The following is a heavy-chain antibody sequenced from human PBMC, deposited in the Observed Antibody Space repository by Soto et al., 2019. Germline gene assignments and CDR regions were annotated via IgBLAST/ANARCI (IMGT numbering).Heavy chain of an antibody. CDR1: GFTFSTYD. Sequence: GGSLRLSCAASGFTFSTYDMNWVRQAPGQGLEWVSSISSSSGHIYYADSVKGRFTISRDNAKNSLYLQMNSLRAEDTAVYYCARDSSSPYYYYGMDVWGQGTTVTVSS. J-gene: IGHJ6*02. CDR2: ISSSSGHI. V-gene: IGHV3-21*01. CDR3: ARDSSSPYYYYGMDV. D-gene: IGHD6-6*01.